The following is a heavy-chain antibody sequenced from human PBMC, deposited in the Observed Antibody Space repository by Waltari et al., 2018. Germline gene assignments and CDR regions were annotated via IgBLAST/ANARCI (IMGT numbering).Heavy chain of an antibody. CDR3: ARAAPFPADPQAYDQH. J-gene: IGHJ1*01. CDR2: IYHSGST. CDR1: GYSISSGHY. V-gene: IGHV4-38-2*01. D-gene: IGHD3-3*01. Sequence: QLQESGPGVVKGSETLAVTCGGLGYSISSGHYWGWIRRPPWKGLAGSGGIYHSGSTSHHPSRQRRAPVSSDPANHQCPLQLPSVTAASTAGEYRARAAPFPADPQAYDQHRGQGTLVTVSS.